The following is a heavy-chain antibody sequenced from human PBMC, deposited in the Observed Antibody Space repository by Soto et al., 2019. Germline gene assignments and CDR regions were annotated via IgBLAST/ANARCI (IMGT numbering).Heavy chain of an antibody. Sequence: QVQLVQSGAEVKKPGASVKVSCKASGYTFTGYYMHWVRQAPGQGLEWMGWINPNSGGTNYAQKFQGRVTMTRDTSISTAYMELSRLRSDDTAVYYCARARKGIAARPTRASNLFDPWGQGTLVTVSS. J-gene: IGHJ5*02. D-gene: IGHD6-6*01. V-gene: IGHV1-2*02. CDR2: INPNSGGT. CDR1: GYTFTGYY. CDR3: ARARKGIAARPTRASNLFDP.